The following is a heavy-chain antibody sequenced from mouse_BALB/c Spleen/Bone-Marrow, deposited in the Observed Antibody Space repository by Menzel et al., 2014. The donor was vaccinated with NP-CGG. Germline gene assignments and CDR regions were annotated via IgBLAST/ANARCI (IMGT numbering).Heavy chain of an antibody. V-gene: IGHV1S81*02. CDR3: ARDYGYDAGFGCFVY. J-gene: IGHJ3*01. CDR1: GYTFTSYW. Sequence: VKLVESGAELVKPGASVKLSCKASGYTFTSYWMHWVKQRPGQGLEWIGEINPSDGRTNYNEKLKNKATLSVDKSSSTAYMQHSSQTSKDSSVYYCARDYGYDAGFGCFVYWGQGTLVTVSA. D-gene: IGHD2-14*01. CDR2: INPSDGRT.